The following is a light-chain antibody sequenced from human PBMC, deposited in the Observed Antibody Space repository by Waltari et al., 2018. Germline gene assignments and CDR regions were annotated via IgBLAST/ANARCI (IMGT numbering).Light chain of an antibody. CDR1: SREVGGYNY. J-gene: IGLJ1*01. Sequence: QSALTQPASVSGSPGQSITISSTGTSREVGGYNYVSRYQQHPGKAPKLMIYDVTNPASGVSSRFTGSKSGNTASLTISGLQTDDEADYYCSSYRKSSTAGGVFGTGTKVTVL. CDR3: SSYRKSSTAGGV. CDR2: DVT. V-gene: IGLV2-14*03.